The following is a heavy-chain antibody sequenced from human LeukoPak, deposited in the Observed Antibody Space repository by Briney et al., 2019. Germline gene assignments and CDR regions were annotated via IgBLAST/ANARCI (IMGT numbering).Heavy chain of an antibody. D-gene: IGHD4-17*01. CDR1: GGSVRSYY. V-gene: IGHV4-59*02. Sequence: SETLSLTCTVSGGSVRSYYWSWIRQPPGKGLEWIGYIYYSGSTNYNPSLKSRVSISVDTSKNQFSLKLSSVTAADTAVYYCARTGSAVTMLYPFDHWGQGTLVTVSS. CDR3: ARTGSAVTMLYPFDH. CDR2: IYYSGST. J-gene: IGHJ4*02.